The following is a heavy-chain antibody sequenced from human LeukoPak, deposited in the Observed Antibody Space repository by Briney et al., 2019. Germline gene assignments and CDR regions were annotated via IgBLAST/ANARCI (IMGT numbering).Heavy chain of an antibody. V-gene: IGHV3-7*04. J-gene: IGHJ4*02. D-gene: IGHD5-12*01. CDR3: ARGQGGYDPYYSDY. Sequence: GGSLRLSCAASGFTFSSYWMSWVRQAPGKGLDWVANIKQDGSEKYYVDSVKGRFTISRDNAKNSLYLQMNSLRAEDTAVYYCARGQGGYDPYYSDYWGQGTLVTVSS. CDR2: IKQDGSEK. CDR1: GFTFSSYW.